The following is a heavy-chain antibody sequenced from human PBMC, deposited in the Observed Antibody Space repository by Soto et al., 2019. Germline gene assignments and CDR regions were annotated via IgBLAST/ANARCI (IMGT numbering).Heavy chain of an antibody. CDR1: GFTFSGSA. V-gene: IGHV3-73*01. J-gene: IGHJ6*02. D-gene: IGHD3-3*01. CDR3: TTLSITIFGVVRMDL. CDR2: IRSKANSYAT. Sequence: GGSLRLSCAASGFTFSGSAMHWVRQASGKGLEWVGRIRSKANSYATAYAASVKGRFTISRDDSKNTAYLQMNSLKTEDTAVYYCTTLSITIFGVVRMDLWGQGTTVTVSS.